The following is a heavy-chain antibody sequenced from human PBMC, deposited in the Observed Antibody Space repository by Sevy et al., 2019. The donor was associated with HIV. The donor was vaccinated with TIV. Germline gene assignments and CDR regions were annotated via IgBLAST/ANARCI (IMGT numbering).Heavy chain of an antibody. CDR2: VSYDGSTK. V-gene: IGHV3-30*18. CDR3: AKGSKATDSAFDL. D-gene: IGHD1-26*01. Sequence: GGSLSLSCAASGFTFSNYGMHWVRQAPGKGLEWVEVVSYDGSTKYYADFVKGRFTISRDNSKNTVYLQMNTLRTEDTAVFYCAKGSKATDSAFDLWGQRTMVTVSS. CDR1: GFTFSNYG. J-gene: IGHJ3*01.